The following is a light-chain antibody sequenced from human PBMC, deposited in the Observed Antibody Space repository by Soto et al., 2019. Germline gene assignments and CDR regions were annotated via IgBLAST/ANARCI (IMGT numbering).Light chain of an antibody. CDR2: AAS. CDR1: QGISNY. CDR3: QRYNSAST. Sequence: DIQMTQCPSSLSASVGDRVTITCRASQGISNYLAWYQQKPGKVPKLLIYAASTLQSGVPSRFSASGSGTDFTLTISSLQPEDVATYYCQRYNSASTFGQGTKVEIK. J-gene: IGKJ1*01. V-gene: IGKV1-27*01.